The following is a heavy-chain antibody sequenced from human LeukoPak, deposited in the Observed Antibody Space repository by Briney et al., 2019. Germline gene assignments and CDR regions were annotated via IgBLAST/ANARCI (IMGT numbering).Heavy chain of an antibody. D-gene: IGHD2-15*01. CDR1: GYTFTGYY. CDR2: ISPDSGAT. V-gene: IGHV1-2*02. Sequence: GASVKVSCKASGYTFTGYYMHWVRQAPGQGLEWMGWISPDSGATNYAQNFQGRVTMTRDTSISTAYMELSSLRSDDTAVYFCARGQVRDKGDYWGQGTLVTVSS. J-gene: IGHJ4*02. CDR3: ARGQVRDKGDY.